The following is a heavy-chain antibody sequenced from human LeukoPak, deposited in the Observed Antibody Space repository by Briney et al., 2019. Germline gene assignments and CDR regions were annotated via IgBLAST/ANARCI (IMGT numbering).Heavy chain of an antibody. CDR2: MNPNSGNT. J-gene: IGHJ4*02. V-gene: IGHV1-8*01. CDR1: GYTFTSYD. CDR3: ARAFYYDSSGYYYHFDY. D-gene: IGHD3-22*01. Sequence: ASVKVSCKASGYTFTSYDINWVRQATGQGLEWMGWMNPNSGNTGYAQKFQGRVTMTRNTSISTAYMELSSLRSEDTAVYYCARAFYYDSSGYYYHFDYWGQGTPVTVSS.